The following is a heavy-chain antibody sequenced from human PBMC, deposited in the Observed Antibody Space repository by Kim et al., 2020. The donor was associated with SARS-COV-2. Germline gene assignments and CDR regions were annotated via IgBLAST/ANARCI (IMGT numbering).Heavy chain of an antibody. Sequence: ASVKVSCKASGYTFTSYYMHWVRQAPGQGLEWMGIINPSGGSTSYAQKFQGRVTMTRDTSTSTVYMELSSLRSEDTAVYYCARTYYYGSGSYIFYFDYWGQGTLVTVSS. CDR1: GYTFTSYY. CDR2: INPSGGST. J-gene: IGHJ4*02. V-gene: IGHV1-46*01. D-gene: IGHD3-10*01. CDR3: ARTYYYGSGSYIFYFDY.